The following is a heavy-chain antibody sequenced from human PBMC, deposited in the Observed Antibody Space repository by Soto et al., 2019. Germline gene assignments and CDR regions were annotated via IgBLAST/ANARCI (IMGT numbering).Heavy chain of an antibody. CDR1: GFTFSDYY. CDR2: ISSSGSTI. V-gene: IGHV3-11*01. CDR3: ARARRSGVYFDY. D-gene: IGHD3-10*01. J-gene: IGHJ4*02. Sequence: PGGSLRLSCAASGFTFSDYYMSWIRQAPGKGLEWASYISSSGSTIYYADSVKGRFTISRDNAKNSLYPQMNSLRAEDTAVYYCARARRSGVYFDYWGQGTLVTVSS.